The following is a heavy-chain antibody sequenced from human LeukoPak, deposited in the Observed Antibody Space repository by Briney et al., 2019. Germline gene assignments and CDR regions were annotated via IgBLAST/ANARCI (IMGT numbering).Heavy chain of an antibody. CDR2: IIPIFGTA. V-gene: IGHV1-69*06. J-gene: IGHJ4*02. D-gene: IGHD3-16*01. CDR3: ARVRDYGGIGDDY. CDR1: GGTFSSYA. Sequence: GASVRVSCKASGGTFSSYAISWVRQAPGQGLEWMGGIIPIFGTANYAQKFQGRVTITADKSTSTAYMELSSLRSEDTAVYYCARVRDYGGIGDDYWGQGTLVTVSS.